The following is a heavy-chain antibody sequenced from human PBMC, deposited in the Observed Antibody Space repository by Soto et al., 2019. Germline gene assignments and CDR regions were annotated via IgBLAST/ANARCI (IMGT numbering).Heavy chain of an antibody. D-gene: IGHD3-16*01. V-gene: IGHV3-23*01. Sequence: EVQLLESGGGLVQPGGSLRLSCAASGFTFSSYAMSWVRQAPGKGLEWVSAISGSGGSTYYADSVKGRFTISRDNSKNTLYLQMNSLRAEDTAVYYCAKDLTDSSPALIRSPYYYGMDVWGQGTTVTVSS. J-gene: IGHJ6*02. CDR2: ISGSGGST. CDR3: AKDLTDSSPALIRSPYYYGMDV. CDR1: GFTFSSYA.